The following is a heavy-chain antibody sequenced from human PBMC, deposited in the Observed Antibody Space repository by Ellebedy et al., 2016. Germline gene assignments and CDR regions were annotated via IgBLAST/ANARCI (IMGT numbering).Heavy chain of an antibody. CDR3: ATVGDILTGDWFDP. D-gene: IGHD3-9*01. J-gene: IGHJ5*02. CDR2: IIPIFGTA. V-gene: IGHV1-69*13. CDR1: GGTFSSYA. Sequence: SVKVSXXASGGTFSSYAISWVRQAPGQGLEWMGGIIPIFGTANYAQKFQGRVTITADESTSTAYMELSSLRSEDTAVYYCATVGDILTGDWFDPWGQGTLVTVSS.